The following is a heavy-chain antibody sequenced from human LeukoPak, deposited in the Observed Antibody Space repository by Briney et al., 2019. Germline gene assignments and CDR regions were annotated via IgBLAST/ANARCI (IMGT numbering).Heavy chain of an antibody. CDR2: AYYRYKRYN. Sequence: SQTLSLTCAISGDSVSSNSAAWNWNRQSPSSGLEWLGRAYYRYKRYNDYAESVKSRITINPDTSNNQFSLQLNSVTPEDKAVYYCARDRCGGGSCYSVHWGQGTLVTVSS. CDR1: GDSVSSNSAA. CDR3: ARDRCGGGSCYSVH. J-gene: IGHJ4*02. V-gene: IGHV6-1*01. D-gene: IGHD2-15*01.